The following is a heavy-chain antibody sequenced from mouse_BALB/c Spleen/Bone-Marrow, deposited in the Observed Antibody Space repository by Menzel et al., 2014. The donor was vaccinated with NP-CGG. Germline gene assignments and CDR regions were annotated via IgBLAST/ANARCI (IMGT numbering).Heavy chain of an antibody. CDR3: SRHHRFAYYFDY. J-gene: IGHJ2*01. Sequence: QVQLQQSGSVLVRPGASVKLSCKASGYTFTNSWIHWAKQRPGHGPEWIGEIHPNSGNSNYNEIFKGKARLTVDSSSSTAYVDLSSLTSEDSAVYYCSRHHRFAYYFDYWGQGTTRTVSS. CDR2: IHPNSGNS. CDR1: GYTFTNSW. V-gene: IGHV1S130*01. D-gene: IGHD3-1*01.